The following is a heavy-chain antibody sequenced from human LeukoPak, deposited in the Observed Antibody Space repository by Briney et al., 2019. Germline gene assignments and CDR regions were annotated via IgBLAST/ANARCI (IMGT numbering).Heavy chain of an antibody. CDR1: GNSTSCGYN. CDR3: ASQYSSGWYRYDY. CDR2: IYHTAST. Sequence: SDTLSLTCAVSGNSTSCGYNWGWNPQPPGNGLDWIGSIYHTASTYYNPSPKSRVTISVDTSKNQFSLKLSSVTAADTAVYYCASQYSSGWYRYDYWGQGTLVTVSS. J-gene: IGHJ4*02. D-gene: IGHD6-19*01. V-gene: IGHV4-38-2*01.